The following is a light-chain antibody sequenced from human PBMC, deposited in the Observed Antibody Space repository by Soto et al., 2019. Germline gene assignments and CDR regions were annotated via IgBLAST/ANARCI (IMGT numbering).Light chain of an antibody. CDR3: SSYTCSSTRYV. CDR2: DVS. CDR1: SSDVGGYNY. J-gene: IGLJ1*01. V-gene: IGLV2-14*01. Sequence: QSVLTQPASVSGSPGQSITISCTGTSSDVGGYNYVSWYQQHPGKAPKLMIYDVSNRPSGVSNRFSGSKSGNTASLTISGLQAEDEADYSCSSYTCSSTRYVFGTGTKVTVL.